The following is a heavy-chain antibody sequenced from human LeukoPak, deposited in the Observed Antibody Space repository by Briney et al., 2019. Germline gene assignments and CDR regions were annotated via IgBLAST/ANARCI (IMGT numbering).Heavy chain of an antibody. CDR1: GFTFSTYG. J-gene: IGHJ4*02. Sequence: GGSLRLSCAASGFTFSTYGMHWVRQAPGKGLEWVSYIRYDGSNEYYADSVKGRFTISRDNSKNTLYLQMNSLRSEDTAVYYCAKSSAASFSSCFDSWAREPWSPSPQ. D-gene: IGHD2-15*01. CDR2: IRYDGSNE. CDR3: AKSSAASFSSCFDS. V-gene: IGHV3-30*02.